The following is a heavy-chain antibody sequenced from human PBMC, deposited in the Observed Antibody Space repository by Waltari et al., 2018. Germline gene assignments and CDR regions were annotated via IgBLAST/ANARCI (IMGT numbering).Heavy chain of an antibody. J-gene: IGHJ4*02. CDR3: ARGAPYGYYLPCDY. Sequence: QVQLVQSGAEVEKPGASVKVSCKAIGYTFTRYGISWVRQAPGQGLEWMGWVSPHNGDTDYAQKFQGRVTMATDTFMNTAYMELRSLRPDDTAVYYCARGAPYGYYLPCDYWGQGTLVTVSS. D-gene: IGHD5-18*01. CDR2: VSPHNGDT. CDR1: GYTFTRYG. V-gene: IGHV1-18*04.